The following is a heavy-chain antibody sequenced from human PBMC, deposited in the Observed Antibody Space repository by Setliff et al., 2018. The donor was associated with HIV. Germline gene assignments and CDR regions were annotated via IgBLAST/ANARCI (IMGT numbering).Heavy chain of an antibody. J-gene: IGHJ4*02. CDR3: ARERWSRYCSSSSCYRDLDY. CDR2: ISAYNGNT. Sequence: GASVKVSCKASGYTFTSYGISWVRQAPGQGIEWMGWISAYNGNTNYAQNLQGRVTTTIDTSTSTAYMELRSLRSDDTAVYYCARERWSRYCSSSSCYRDLDYWGQGTLVTVSS. V-gene: IGHV1-18*01. D-gene: IGHD2-2*01. CDR1: GYTFTSYG.